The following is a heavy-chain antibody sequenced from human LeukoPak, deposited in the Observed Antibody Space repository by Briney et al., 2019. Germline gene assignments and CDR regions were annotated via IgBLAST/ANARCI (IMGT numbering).Heavy chain of an antibody. J-gene: IGHJ4*02. Sequence: GSLRLSCAASGFTFSSYGMHWVRQAPGKGLEWVAVISYDGSNKYYADSVKGRFTISRDNSKNTLYLQMNSLRAEDTAVYYCAKDAAVAGNEGPFDYWGQGTLVTVSS. V-gene: IGHV3-30*18. D-gene: IGHD6-19*01. CDR2: ISYDGSNK. CDR1: GFTFSSYG. CDR3: AKDAAVAGNEGPFDY.